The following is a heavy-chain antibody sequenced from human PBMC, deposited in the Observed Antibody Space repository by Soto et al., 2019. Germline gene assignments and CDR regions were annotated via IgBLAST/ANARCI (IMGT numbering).Heavy chain of an antibody. D-gene: IGHD2-2*01. J-gene: IGHJ5*02. CDR2: IYYSGST. Sequence: SETLSLTCTVSGGSISSGGYYWSWIRQDPGKGLEWIGYIYYSGSTYYNPSLKCRVTISVDTSKNQFSLKLSSVTAADTAVYYCARGQMGCSSTKCYAQWFDPWGQGTLVTVSS. CDR3: ARGQMGCSSTKCYAQWFDP. V-gene: IGHV4-31*03. CDR1: GGSISSGGYY.